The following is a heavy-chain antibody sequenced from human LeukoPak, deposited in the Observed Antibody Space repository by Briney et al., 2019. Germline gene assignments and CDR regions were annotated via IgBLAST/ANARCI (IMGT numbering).Heavy chain of an antibody. V-gene: IGHV3-23*01. D-gene: IGHD6-13*01. Sequence: PGGSLILSCAASGFTFSAYSMSWVRQAPGKGLEWVSTISSSSTTYYADSVKGRFTISRDNSKNTLYLQMNSLRAEDTAVYYCAKGYSGIPRNYFDYWGQGTLVTVSS. CDR1: GFTFSAYS. CDR2: ISSSSTT. J-gene: IGHJ4*02. CDR3: AKGYSGIPRNYFDY.